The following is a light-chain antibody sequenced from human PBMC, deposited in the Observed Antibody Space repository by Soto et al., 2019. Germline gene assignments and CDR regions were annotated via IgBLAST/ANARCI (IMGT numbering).Light chain of an antibody. CDR2: DVT. CDR3: TSYTTSSTYV. J-gene: IGLJ1*01. V-gene: IGLV2-14*01. Sequence: QSVLTQPASVSGSPGQSIAISCTGTSSEVGAYNYVFWYQQYPGKAPKLIIYDVTNRPSGVSDRFSGSKSGNTASLTISGLQAEDEADYYCTSYTTSSTYVFGTGTKVT. CDR1: SSEVGAYNY.